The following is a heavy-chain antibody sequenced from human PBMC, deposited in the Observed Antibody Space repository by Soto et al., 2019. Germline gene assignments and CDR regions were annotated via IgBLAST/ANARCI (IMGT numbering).Heavy chain of an antibody. D-gene: IGHD3-10*01. CDR2: IYASGYS. CDR3: ARSQYGGGSYYWFDP. Sequence: LSLTCTVSGASLSDYFWSWIRQPAGKGLEWIGRIYASGYSSYNAPLKSRVSMSIDTSKKQFSLKLSSVTAADTAVYYCARSQYGGGSYYWFDPWGQGTLVTVSS. V-gene: IGHV4-4*07. CDR1: GASLSDYF. J-gene: IGHJ5*02.